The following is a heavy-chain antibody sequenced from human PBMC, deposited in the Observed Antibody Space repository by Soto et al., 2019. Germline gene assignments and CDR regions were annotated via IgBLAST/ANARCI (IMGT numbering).Heavy chain of an antibody. CDR3: AREDILGTRSFDY. D-gene: IGHD1-26*01. CDR2: ISSNSVTI. V-gene: IGHV3-48*02. J-gene: IGHJ4*02. CDR1: GFIFSKYS. Sequence: LRLSCGASGFIFSKYSMNWVRQAPGKGLEWLSYISSNSVTIYYADSVRGRFTIFRDNAKNSLYLQMNSLRDEDTAVYYCAREDILGTRSFDYWGQGALVTVSS.